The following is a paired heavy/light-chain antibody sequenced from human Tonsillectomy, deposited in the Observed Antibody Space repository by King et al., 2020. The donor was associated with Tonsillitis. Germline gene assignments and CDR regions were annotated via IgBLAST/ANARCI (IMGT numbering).Heavy chain of an antibody. CDR2: ISSDSVWI. Sequence: EVRLVESGGGLVKPGGSLRLSCAASGFTFSDYTLNWVRQAPGKGLEWVASISSDSVWIYYADSLKGRFTISRDNAKRSLFLQMNSLRVEDTAVYYCVRWLGYCAGSSCSFRDDWGQGTLVTVSS. CDR3: VRWLGYCAGSSCSFRDD. V-gene: IGHV3-21*01. D-gene: IGHD2-15*01. CDR1: GFTFSDYT. J-gene: IGHJ4*02.
Light chain of an antibody. Sequence: EIVLTQSPATLSLSPGESATLSCRASQSINFYLAWYQHKPGQTPRVLIYDASKRATGIPARFSGSGSGTDFTLTISSLQPEDFAVYYCQHRYNFFTFGQGTKLEVK. CDR3: QHRYNFFT. V-gene: IGKV3-11*01. J-gene: IGKJ2*01. CDR1: QSINFY. CDR2: DAS.